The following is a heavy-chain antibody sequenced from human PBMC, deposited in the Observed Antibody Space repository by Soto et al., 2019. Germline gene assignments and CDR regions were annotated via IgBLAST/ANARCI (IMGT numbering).Heavy chain of an antibody. Sequence: EVPLVESGGGLVKPGGSLRLSCAASGFIFRSYNMNWVRQAPGKGLEWVSSISSSSSYIYYADSVQGRFTISRDNAKNSLYLQMDSLRAEDTGVYYCARVNHYYGMNLWGQGTTVTVSS. J-gene: IGHJ6*02. CDR2: ISSSSSYI. CDR1: GFIFRSYN. V-gene: IGHV3-21*01. CDR3: ARVNHYYGMNL.